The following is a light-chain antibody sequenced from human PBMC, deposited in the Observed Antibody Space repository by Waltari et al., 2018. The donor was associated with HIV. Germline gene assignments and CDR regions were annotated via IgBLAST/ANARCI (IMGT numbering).Light chain of an antibody. Sequence: DVYLTPSPSSVSAFVGQRVSITCQASENIVNYLNWYQVKPGRVPKRLIYDASHLEDGVPSRFRGAGSGTRLTLTINNVQPEDVATYVCQQYDYLPPGTFGPGT. CDR1: ENIVNY. V-gene: IGKV1-33*01. J-gene: IGKJ3*01. CDR2: DAS. CDR3: QQYDYLPPGT.